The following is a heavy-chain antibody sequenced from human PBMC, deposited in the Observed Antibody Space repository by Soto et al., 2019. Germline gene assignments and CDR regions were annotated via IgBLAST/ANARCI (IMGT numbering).Heavy chain of an antibody. CDR1: GFTFSSYG. V-gene: IGHV3-48*01. CDR3: ATEFSNYVSY. Sequence: PGGSLRLSCVASGFTFSSYGMNWVRQAPGKGLEWVSYISSGSSTIYYADSVKGRFTISRDNAKNSLYLQMNSPRAEDTAVYYCATEFSNYVSYWGQGTLVTVSS. J-gene: IGHJ4*02. D-gene: IGHD4-4*01. CDR2: ISSGSSTI.